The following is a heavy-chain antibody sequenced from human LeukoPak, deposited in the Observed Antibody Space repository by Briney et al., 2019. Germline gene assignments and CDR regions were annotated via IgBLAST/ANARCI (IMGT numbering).Heavy chain of an antibody. D-gene: IGHD1-14*01. CDR1: GYSFTNYW. Sequence: GESLKISCKGSGYSFTNYWIGWVRQMPGKGLEWMGIIYPADSDTRYSPSFQGQVSISADTSISTAYLQWSSLKASDTAVYFCARRPGLGNNYYGMDVWGQGTSVTVSS. J-gene: IGHJ6*02. V-gene: IGHV5-51*01. CDR2: IYPADSDT. CDR3: ARRPGLGNNYYGMDV.